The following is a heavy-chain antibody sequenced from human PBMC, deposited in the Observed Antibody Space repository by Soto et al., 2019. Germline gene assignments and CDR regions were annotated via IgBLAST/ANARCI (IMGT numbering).Heavy chain of an antibody. CDR2: GSYSGTT. J-gene: IGHJ4*02. Sequence: PSETLSLTCTVSGVSVSSGSFYWAWIRQPPGKGLEWIGFGSYSGTTNYKPSLKSRVTISVDMSRSQISLKVSSLTAADTAVYYCARGATVTQYDYWGQGTLVTVSS. V-gene: IGHV4-61*01. CDR1: GVSVSSGSFY. CDR3: ARGATVTQYDY. D-gene: IGHD4-17*01.